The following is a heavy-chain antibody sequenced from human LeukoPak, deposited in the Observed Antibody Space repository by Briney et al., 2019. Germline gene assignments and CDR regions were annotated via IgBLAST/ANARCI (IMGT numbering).Heavy chain of an antibody. Sequence: GGSLRLSCAASGFSFNSYAMNWVRQAPGKGPEWVSVISSTGATTYYAASVKGRFTISRDNSKSTLYLQMDALRADDTAVYYCARSLNGFYRGLDFWGQGTLVTVSS. CDR3: ARSLNGFYRGLDF. J-gene: IGHJ4*02. CDR2: ISSTGATT. CDR1: GFSFNSYA. D-gene: IGHD3-22*01. V-gene: IGHV3-23*01.